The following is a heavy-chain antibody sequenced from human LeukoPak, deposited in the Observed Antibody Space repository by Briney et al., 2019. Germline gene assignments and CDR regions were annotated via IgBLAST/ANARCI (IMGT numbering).Heavy chain of an antibody. CDR1: GFTFSSYS. J-gene: IGHJ2*01. V-gene: IGHV3-21*01. D-gene: IGHD2-15*01. Sequence: GGSLRLSCAASGFTFSSYSMNWVRQAPGKGLEWVSSISSSSSYIYYADSVKGRFTISREDAANSLYLQMRSLGAGDTALYYCTKEFCGSRAGCAGGSYYDFWGRGALVTVSS. CDR2: ISSSSSYI. CDR3: TKEFCGSRAGCAGGSYYDF.